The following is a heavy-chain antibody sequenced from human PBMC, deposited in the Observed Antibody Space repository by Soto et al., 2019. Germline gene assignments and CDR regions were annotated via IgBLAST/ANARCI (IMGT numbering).Heavy chain of an antibody. D-gene: IGHD2-2*02. CDR3: ARGGYCSSTSCYKVGYSYGDYYYGMDV. Sequence: SVKVSCKASGGTFSSYAISWVRQAPGQGLEWMGGIIPIFGTANYAQKFQGRVTITADESTSTAYMELSSLRSEDTAVYYCARGGYCSSTSCYKVGYSYGDYYYGMDVWGQGTTVTVSS. CDR1: GGTFSSYA. V-gene: IGHV1-69*13. CDR2: IIPIFGTA. J-gene: IGHJ6*02.